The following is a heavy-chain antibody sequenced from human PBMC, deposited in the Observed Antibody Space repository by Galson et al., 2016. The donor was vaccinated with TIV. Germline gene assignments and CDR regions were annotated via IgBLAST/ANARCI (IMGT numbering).Heavy chain of an antibody. J-gene: IGHJ5*02. V-gene: IGHV3-33*01. CDR1: GFTFSSFG. CDR2: IWYGGLNQ. D-gene: IGHD6-13*01. CDR3: ARARSAPGWFDP. Sequence: SLRLSCAASGFTFSSFGMHWVRQAPGKGLEWVAVIWYGGLNQYYTDSVRGRFTISRDNSKNTLYLQMNSLRVEDTAMYYCARARSAPGWFDPWGQGTLVTVSS.